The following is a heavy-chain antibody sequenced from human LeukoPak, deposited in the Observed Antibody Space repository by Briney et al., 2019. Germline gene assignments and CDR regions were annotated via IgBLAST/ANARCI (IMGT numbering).Heavy chain of an antibody. J-gene: IGHJ5*02. CDR2: INPNSGGT. Sequence: GASVKVSCKASGYTFTGYYMHWVRQPPGQGLEWMGWINPNSGGTNYAQKFQGRVTMTRDTSISTAYMELSRLRSDDTAVYYCARGVPAASPWWFDPWGQGTLVAVSS. CDR1: GYTFTGYY. D-gene: IGHD2-2*01. CDR3: ARGVPAASPWWFDP. V-gene: IGHV1-2*02.